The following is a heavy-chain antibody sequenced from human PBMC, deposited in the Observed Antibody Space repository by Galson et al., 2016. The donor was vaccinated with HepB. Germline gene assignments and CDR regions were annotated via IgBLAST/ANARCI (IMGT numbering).Heavy chain of an antibody. V-gene: IGHV3-73*01. CDR2: IRSKANSYAT. CDR3: TRTLTGMTAHFDY. J-gene: IGHJ4*02. D-gene: IGHD1-1*01. CDR1: GFTFSGSA. Sequence: SLRLSCAASGFTFSGSAMHWVRQASGKGLEWVGRIRSKANSYATAYGESVKGRFTVSRDDSKNTAYLQMNSLKTEDTAVYYCTRTLTGMTAHFDYWGQGTRVTVSS.